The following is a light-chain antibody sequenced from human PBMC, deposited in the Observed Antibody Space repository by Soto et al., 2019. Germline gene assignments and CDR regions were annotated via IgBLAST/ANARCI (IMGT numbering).Light chain of an antibody. CDR3: AAWDDSLSVNYV. CDR2: RNN. V-gene: IGLV1-47*01. J-gene: IGLJ1*01. Sequence: QSALTQPPSASGTPGQRVTISCSGSSSNIGSNYVYWYQQLPGTAPKLLIYRNNQRPSGVPDRFSGSKSGTSASLAISGLLSEDEADYYCAAWDDSLSVNYVFGTGTKVTVL. CDR1: SSNIGSNY.